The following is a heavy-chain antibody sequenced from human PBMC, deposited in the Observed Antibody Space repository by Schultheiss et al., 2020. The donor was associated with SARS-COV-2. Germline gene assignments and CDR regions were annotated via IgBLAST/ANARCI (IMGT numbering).Heavy chain of an antibody. CDR3: AKDSRYQLLHGMDV. D-gene: IGHD2-2*01. J-gene: IGHJ6*02. CDR2: ISSSSSYI. CDR1: GFTFNYYN. Sequence: GGSLRLSCAASGFTFNYYNMNWVRQAPGKGLEWVSSISSSSSYIYYADSVKGRFTISRDNAKNSLYLQMNSLRAEDTALYYCAKDSRYQLLHGMDVWGQGTTVTVSS. V-gene: IGHV3-21*04.